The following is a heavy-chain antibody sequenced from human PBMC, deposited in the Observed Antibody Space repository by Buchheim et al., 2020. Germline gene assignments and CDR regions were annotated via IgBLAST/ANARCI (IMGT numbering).Heavy chain of an antibody. V-gene: IGHV3-30*18. Sequence: QVQLVESGGGVVQPGTSLRLSCAVSGFNIGSYGMHWVRQAPGKGLEWVAVISYDGSNKYYADSVEGRFTISRDNSKNTLYLQMNSLRAEDTAVYYCAKSLPSSGWYDNYYYGMDVWGQGTT. CDR2: ISYDGSNK. D-gene: IGHD6-19*01. CDR1: GFNIGSYG. J-gene: IGHJ6*02. CDR3: AKSLPSSGWYDNYYYGMDV.